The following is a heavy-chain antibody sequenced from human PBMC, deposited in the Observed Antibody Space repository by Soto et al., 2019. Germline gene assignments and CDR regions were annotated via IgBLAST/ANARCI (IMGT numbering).Heavy chain of an antibody. Sequence: GGSLRLSCAASGFTFSSYGMHWVRQAPGKGLEWVAVIWYDGSNKYYADSVKGRFTISRDNSKNTLYLQMNSLRAEDTAVYYCARAPDYDFWGRFDPWGQGTLVTVSS. V-gene: IGHV3-33*01. D-gene: IGHD3-3*01. J-gene: IGHJ5*02. CDR1: GFTFSSYG. CDR2: IWYDGSNK. CDR3: ARAPDYDFWGRFDP.